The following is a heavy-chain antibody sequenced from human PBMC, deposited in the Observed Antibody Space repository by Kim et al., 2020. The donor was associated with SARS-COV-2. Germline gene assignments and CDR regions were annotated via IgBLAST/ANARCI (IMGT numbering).Heavy chain of an antibody. CDR3: ARSSNLITIFGVVIIPHEGYFDY. CDR2: INAGNGNT. CDR1: GYTFTSYA. D-gene: IGHD3-3*01. Sequence: ASVKVSCKASGYTFTSYAMHWVRQAPGQRLEWMGWINAGNGNTKYSQKFQGRVTITRDTSASTAYMELSSLRSEDTAVYYCARSSNLITIFGVVIIPHEGYFDYWGQGTLVTVSS. V-gene: IGHV1-3*01. J-gene: IGHJ4*02.